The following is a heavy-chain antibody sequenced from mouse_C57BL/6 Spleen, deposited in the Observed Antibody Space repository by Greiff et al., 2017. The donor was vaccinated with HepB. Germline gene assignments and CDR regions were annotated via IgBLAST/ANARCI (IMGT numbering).Heavy chain of an antibody. CDR1: GYTFTDYE. Sequence: VQLQQSGAELVRPGASVTLSCKASGYTFTDYEMHWVKQTPVHGLEWIGAIDPETGGTAYNQKFKGKAILTADKSSSTAYMELRSLTSEDSAVYYCTRSLLPGDYAMDYWGQGTSVTVSS. D-gene: IGHD1-1*01. V-gene: IGHV1-15*01. CDR2: IDPETGGT. J-gene: IGHJ4*01. CDR3: TRSLLPGDYAMDY.